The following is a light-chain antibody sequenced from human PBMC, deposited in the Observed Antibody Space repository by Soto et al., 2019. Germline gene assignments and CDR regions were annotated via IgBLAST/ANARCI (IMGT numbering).Light chain of an antibody. CDR2: DVS. V-gene: IGLV2-14*03. CDR3: SSYTTSGTLV. J-gene: IGLJ1*01. CDR1: SSYVGGNNY. Sequence: QSVLTQPASVSGSPGQSITISCTGTSSYVGGNNYVSWYQQHPGKAPKLMIYDVSNRPSGVSNRFSGSKSGNTASLTISGLQAEDEADYYCSSYTTSGTLVFGTGTKVTIL.